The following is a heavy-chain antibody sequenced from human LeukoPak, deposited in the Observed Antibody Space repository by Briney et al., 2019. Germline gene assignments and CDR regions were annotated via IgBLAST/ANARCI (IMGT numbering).Heavy chain of an antibody. CDR3: ARAGIVVVPAAIPVLYYMDV. Sequence: ASVKVSCKASGYTFTSYYMHWVRQAPGQGLEWMGIINPSGSSTSYAQKFQGRVTMTRDMSTSTVYVELSSLRSEDTAVYYCARAGIVVVPAAIPVLYYMDVWGKGTTVTVSS. J-gene: IGHJ6*03. CDR1: GYTFTSYY. CDR2: INPSGSST. V-gene: IGHV1-46*01. D-gene: IGHD2-2*02.